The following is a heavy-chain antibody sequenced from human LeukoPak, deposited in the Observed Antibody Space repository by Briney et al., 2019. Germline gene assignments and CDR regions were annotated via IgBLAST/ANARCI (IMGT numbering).Heavy chain of an antibody. Sequence: GGSLRLSCAASGFTFSSYSMNWVRQAPGKGLEWVSYISSASNTIYYADSVKGRFTISRDNAKSSLYLQMNSLRAEDTAMYYCARDGWFGDYNWFDPWGQGTLVTVSS. CDR2: ISSASNTI. D-gene: IGHD3-10*01. CDR3: ARDGWFGDYNWFDP. CDR1: GFTFSSYS. J-gene: IGHJ5*02. V-gene: IGHV3-48*01.